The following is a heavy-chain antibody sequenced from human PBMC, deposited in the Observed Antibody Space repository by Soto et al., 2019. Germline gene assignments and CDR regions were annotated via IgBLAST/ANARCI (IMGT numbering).Heavy chain of an antibody. CDR1: GGSISSSNW. V-gene: IGHV4-4*02. Sequence: QVQLQESGPGLVKPSGTLSLTCAVSGGSISSSNWWSWVRQPPGKGLEWIGEIYHSGSTNYNLTHKCGGTLPVVRSKNEGSLNLSPGTGADPAVYYCERDITAAGTGAVFDYWCQGRLATASS. J-gene: IGHJ4*02. CDR3: ERDITAAGTGAVFDY. D-gene: IGHD6-13*01. CDR2: IYHSGST.